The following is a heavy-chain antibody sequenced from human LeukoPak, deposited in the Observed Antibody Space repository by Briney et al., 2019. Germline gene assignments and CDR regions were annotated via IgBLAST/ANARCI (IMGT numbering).Heavy chain of an antibody. CDR3: AREGTTRHNYYGMDV. Sequence: SETLSLTCTVSGGSVSSGTYCWSWIRQPPGKGLEWIGYIYYSGNTDYNPSLKSRVTISVDTSKNQFSLKLSSVTAADTAVYHCAREGTTRHNYYGMDVWGQGTTVTVSS. V-gene: IGHV4-61*01. D-gene: IGHD1-1*01. CDR1: GGSVSSGTYC. J-gene: IGHJ6*02. CDR2: IYYSGNT.